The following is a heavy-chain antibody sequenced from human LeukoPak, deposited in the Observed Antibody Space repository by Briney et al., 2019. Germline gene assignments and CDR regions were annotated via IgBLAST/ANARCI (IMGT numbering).Heavy chain of an antibody. J-gene: IGHJ4*02. Sequence: SETLSLTCSVSGGFISSSSYYWGWIRQPPGKGLEWIGSIYYSGSTYYNPSLKSRVTISVDKSKNQFSLKLSSVTAADTAVYYCARAYYDSSGYYPRGLDYWGQGTLVTVSS. CDR3: ARAYYDSSGYYPRGLDY. CDR1: GGFISSSSYY. CDR2: IYYSGST. V-gene: IGHV4-39*07. D-gene: IGHD3-22*01.